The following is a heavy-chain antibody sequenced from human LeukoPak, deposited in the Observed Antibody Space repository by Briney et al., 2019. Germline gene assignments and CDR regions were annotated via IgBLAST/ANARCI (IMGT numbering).Heavy chain of an antibody. Sequence: PGESLKISCKGSGYSFTSYWIGWVRPMPGKGLEWMGIIYPGDSDTRYSPSFQGQVTISADKSISTAYLQWSSLKASDTAMYYCARRNYYYDSSGYNWFDPWGQGTLVTVSS. CDR2: IYPGDSDT. J-gene: IGHJ5*02. CDR3: ARRNYYYDSSGYNWFDP. CDR1: GYSFTSYW. V-gene: IGHV5-51*01. D-gene: IGHD3-22*01.